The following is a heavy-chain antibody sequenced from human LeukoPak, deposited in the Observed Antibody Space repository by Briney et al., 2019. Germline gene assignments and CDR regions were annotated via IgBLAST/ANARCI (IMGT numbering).Heavy chain of an antibody. Sequence: PGGSLRLSCAASGFTFSSYSMNWVRQAPGKGLEWVSSISSSSSYIYYADSVKGRFTTSRDNAKNSLYLQMNSLRAEDTAVYYCATPRITMVQGVHDYWGQGTLVTVSS. V-gene: IGHV3-21*01. J-gene: IGHJ4*02. CDR1: GFTFSSYS. CDR3: ATPRITMVQGVHDY. CDR2: ISSSSSYI. D-gene: IGHD3-10*01.